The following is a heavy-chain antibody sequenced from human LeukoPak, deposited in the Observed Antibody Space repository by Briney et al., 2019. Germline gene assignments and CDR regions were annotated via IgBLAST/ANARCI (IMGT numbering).Heavy chain of an antibody. CDR3: ASPGDMDV. D-gene: IGHD3-10*01. J-gene: IGHJ6*02. V-gene: IGHV3-72*01. CDR2: SRHKAKSYTT. CDR1: GFTFSDYY. Sequence: TGGSLRLSCAASGFTFSDYYMDWVRQAPGKGLEWVGRSRHKAKSYTTDYAASVKGRFTISRDDSKNSLYLQMNSLNTADTAVYYCASPGDMDVWGQGTTVTVSS.